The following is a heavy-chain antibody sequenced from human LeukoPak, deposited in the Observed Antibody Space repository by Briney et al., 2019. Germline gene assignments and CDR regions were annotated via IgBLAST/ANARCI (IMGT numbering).Heavy chain of an antibody. D-gene: IGHD1-14*01. Sequence: SGVSLRLSCAASGITVGNNYFSWVRQAPGKGLEWVALIYRVGSTVYADSVKGRFTISRDSSRNTLFLQMNSLRPEDTAVYHCTRNRPETPLGYWGQGTLVTV. CDR2: IYRVGST. CDR1: GITVGNNY. V-gene: IGHV3-53*01. CDR3: TRNRPETPLGY. J-gene: IGHJ4*02.